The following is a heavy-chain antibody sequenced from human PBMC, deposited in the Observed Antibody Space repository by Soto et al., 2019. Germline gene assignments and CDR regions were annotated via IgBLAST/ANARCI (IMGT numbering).Heavy chain of an antibody. D-gene: IGHD6-19*01. CDR3: XXXXXXXXXXXAVC. V-gene: IGHV3-64*01. CDR2: ISSNGGST. Sequence: EVQLVESGGGLVQPGGSLRLSCAASGFTFSSYAMHWVRQAPGKGLEYVSAISSNGGSTYYANSVKGRFTISRDNSKNTLYLQXGSXXXXXXXXYXXXXXXXXXXXXXAVCWGQGTLVTVSS. CDR1: GFTFSSYA. J-gene: IGHJ4*02.